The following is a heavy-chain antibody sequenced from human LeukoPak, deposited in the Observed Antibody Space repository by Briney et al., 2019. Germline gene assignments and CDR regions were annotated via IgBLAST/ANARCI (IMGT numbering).Heavy chain of an antibody. J-gene: IGHJ4*02. D-gene: IGHD3-3*02. CDR3: ARASFLAWFFVMDY. Sequence: SETLSLTCTVSGGSISSYYWSWLRQPPGKGLEGIGYIYYSGSTNYNPSLKSRVTISVDTSKNQFSLKLSSVTAADTAVYYCARASFLAWFFVMDYWGQGTLVTVSS. CDR2: IYYSGST. CDR1: GGSISSYY. V-gene: IGHV4-59*01.